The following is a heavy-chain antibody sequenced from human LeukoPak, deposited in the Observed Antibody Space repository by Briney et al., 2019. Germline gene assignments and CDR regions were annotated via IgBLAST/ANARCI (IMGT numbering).Heavy chain of an antibody. CDR2: INPSGGST. Sequence: ASVKVSCKASGYSFTSFGLRWVRQAPGQGLEWMGIINPSGGSTSYAQKFQGRVTMTRDTSISTAYVELSRLRSDDTAVYYCATTGYSSSWYYFDYWGQGTLVTVSS. D-gene: IGHD6-13*01. V-gene: IGHV1-46*01. J-gene: IGHJ4*02. CDR3: ATTGYSSSWYYFDY. CDR1: GYSFTSFG.